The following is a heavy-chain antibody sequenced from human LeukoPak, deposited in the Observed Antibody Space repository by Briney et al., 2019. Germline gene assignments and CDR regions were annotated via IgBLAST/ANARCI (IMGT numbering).Heavy chain of an antibody. V-gene: IGHV3-21*01. Sequence: GGSLRLSCAASGFTFSSYSMNWVRQAPGKGPEWVSSISSSSSYIYYADSVKGRFTISRDNAKNSLYLQMNSLRAEDTAVYYCATLLTAAPTDYWGQGTLVTVSS. CDR3: ATLLTAAPTDY. J-gene: IGHJ4*02. CDR2: ISSSSSYI. D-gene: IGHD1-26*01. CDR1: GFTFSSYS.